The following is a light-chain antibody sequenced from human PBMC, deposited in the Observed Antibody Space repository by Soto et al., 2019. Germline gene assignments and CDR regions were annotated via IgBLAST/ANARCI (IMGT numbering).Light chain of an antibody. Sequence: QSALTQPASVSASPGQSITISCTGTSSDIGGYEYVSWYQHPPGKAPKLIICDVSDRPSGVSHRFSASKSGNTASLTISGLQPEDEADYYCSSYAGSSSVVFGGGTQLTVL. CDR3: SSYAGSSSVV. J-gene: IGLJ2*01. V-gene: IGLV2-14*03. CDR1: SSDIGGYEY. CDR2: DVS.